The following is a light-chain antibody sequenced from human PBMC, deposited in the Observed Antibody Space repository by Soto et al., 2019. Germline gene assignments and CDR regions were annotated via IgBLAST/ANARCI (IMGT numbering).Light chain of an antibody. J-gene: IGLJ2*01. CDR1: SGDVGAYNY. CDR3: SSYTSSNALVV. Sequence: QSVLTQPASVSGSPGQSITISCTGNSGDVGAYNYVSWYQHHPGKAPKLIISEVSNRPSGVSHRFSGSKSGNTASLSISGLQTEDEADYYCSSYTSSNALVVFGGGTKLTVL. CDR2: EVS. V-gene: IGLV2-14*01.